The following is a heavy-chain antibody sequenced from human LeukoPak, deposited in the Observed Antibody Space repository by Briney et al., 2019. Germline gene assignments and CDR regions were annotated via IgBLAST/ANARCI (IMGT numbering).Heavy chain of an antibody. Sequence: GASVKVSCKASGYTFIGYYMHWVRQAPGQGLEWMGWINPNSGGTKYAQKFQGRVTMTRDTSISTAYMELSRLRSDDTAVYYCARSCSSTSCYLELDPWGQGTLVTVSS. D-gene: IGHD2-2*01. CDR1: GYTFIGYY. CDR2: INPNSGGT. J-gene: IGHJ5*02. V-gene: IGHV1-2*02. CDR3: ARSCSSTSCYLELDP.